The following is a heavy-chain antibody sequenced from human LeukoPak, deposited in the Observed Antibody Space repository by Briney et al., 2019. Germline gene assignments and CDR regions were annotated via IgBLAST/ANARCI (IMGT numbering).Heavy chain of an antibody. V-gene: IGHV4-59*01. D-gene: IGHD3-10*01. CDR3: ARVEVRPMVRGVIDY. Sequence: PSETLSLTCTDSGASISSYYWSWIRQPPGKGLEWIGYIYHSGSTNYNPSLKSRVTISVDTSKNQFSLKLSSVTAADTAVYYCARVEVRPMVRGVIDYWGQGTLVTVSS. CDR2: IYHSGST. J-gene: IGHJ4*02. CDR1: GASISSYY.